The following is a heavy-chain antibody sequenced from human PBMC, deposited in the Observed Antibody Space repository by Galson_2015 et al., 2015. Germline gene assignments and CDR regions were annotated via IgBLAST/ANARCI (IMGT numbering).Heavy chain of an antibody. V-gene: IGHV3-74*01. J-gene: IGHJ4*02. D-gene: IGHD3-22*01. CDR1: GFTFSNYW. CDR3: ARGSSYYYDSSGPNFDY. Sequence: SLRLSCAASGFTFSNYWLRWVRQAPGKGLAWVSRINRDGSSTSYADSVKGRFTISRDNAKKTLYLQVNSLRAEDTAVDYCARGSSYYYDSSGPNFDYWGQGTLVTVSS. CDR2: INRDGSST.